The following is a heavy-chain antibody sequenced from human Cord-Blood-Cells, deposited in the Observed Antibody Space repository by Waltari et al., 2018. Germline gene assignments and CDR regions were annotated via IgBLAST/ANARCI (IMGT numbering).Heavy chain of an antibody. V-gene: IGHV1-69*11. D-gene: IGHD3-10*01. J-gene: IGHJ5*02. CDR1: GGTFSSYA. CDR2: IIPILGKA. CDR3: ARGGEGFTRFDP. Sequence: QVQLVQSGAEVKKPGSSVKVSCKASGGTFSSYAISWVRQAPGQGLEWMGGIIPILGKANYAQKCQGRVTITADESTSTAYMELSSLRSEDTAVYYCARGGEGFTRFDPWGQGTLVTVSS.